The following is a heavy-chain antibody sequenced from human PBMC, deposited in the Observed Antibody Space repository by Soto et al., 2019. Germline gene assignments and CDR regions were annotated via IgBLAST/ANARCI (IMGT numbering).Heavy chain of an antibody. V-gene: IGHV1-18*01. CDR1: GYTFTSYG. CDR3: ARGLVATMAVNAFDI. CDR2: ISPYIGNT. D-gene: IGHD5-12*01. Sequence: GASVKVSCKASGYTFTSYGISWVRQAPGQGLEWMGRISPYIGNTNYAQKLQGRVTITTDKSTSTAYMELSSLRSEDTAVYYCARGLVATMAVNAFDIWGQGTMVTVSS. J-gene: IGHJ3*02.